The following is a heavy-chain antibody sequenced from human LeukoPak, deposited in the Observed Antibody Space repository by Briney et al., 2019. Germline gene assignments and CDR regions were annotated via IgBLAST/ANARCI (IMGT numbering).Heavy chain of an antibody. J-gene: IGHJ4*02. V-gene: IGHV6-1*01. CDR1: GVSVSTNSAA. D-gene: IGHD6-19*01. CDR2: TYCRSKWYN. Sequence: SQTLSLTCAISGVSVSTNSAAWNWIRQSPSRGLEWLGRTYCRSKWYNDYAVSVNSRITINPDTSKNQFSLRLNSVTPEDTAVYYCARESPGSIIDWYTINYFDYWGQGTLVTVSS. CDR3: ARESPGSIIDWYTINYFDY.